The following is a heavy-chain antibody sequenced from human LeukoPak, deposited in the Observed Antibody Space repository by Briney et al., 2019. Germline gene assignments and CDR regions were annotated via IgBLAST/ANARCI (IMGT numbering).Heavy chain of an antibody. CDR3: AKDRYSRMIVVVMFDY. D-gene: IGHD3-22*01. V-gene: IGHV3-30*02. J-gene: IGHJ4*02. CDR2: IRYDGSNK. Sequence: PGGSLRLSCAASGFTFSSYWMSWVRQAPGKGLEWVAFIRYDGSNKYYADSVKGRFTISRDNSKNTLYLQMNSLRAEDTAVYYCAKDRYSRMIVVVMFDYWGQGTLVTVSS. CDR1: GFTFSSYW.